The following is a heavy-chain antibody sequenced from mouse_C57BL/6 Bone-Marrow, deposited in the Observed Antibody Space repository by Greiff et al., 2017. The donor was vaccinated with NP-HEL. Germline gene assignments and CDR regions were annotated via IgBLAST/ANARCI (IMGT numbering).Heavy chain of an antibody. CDR1: GYSITSGYY. CDR3: ASIYSRGAMDY. J-gene: IGHJ4*01. Sequence: EVKLQESGPGLVKPSQSLSLTCSVTGYSITSGYYWNWIRQFPGNKLEWMGYISYDGSNNYNPSLKNRISITRDTSKNQFFLKLNSVTTEDTATYYCASIYSRGAMDYWGQGTSVTVSS. CDR2: ISYDGSN. D-gene: IGHD1-1*01. V-gene: IGHV3-6*01.